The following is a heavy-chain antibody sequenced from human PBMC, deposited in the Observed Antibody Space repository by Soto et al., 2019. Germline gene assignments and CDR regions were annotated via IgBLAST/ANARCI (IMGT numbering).Heavy chain of an antibody. V-gene: IGHV1-69*01. CDR2: IITAFGTT. CDR3: TRSYGYTFGGSLDN. CDR1: GDTFNSYV. J-gene: IGHJ4*02. Sequence: QVQLVQSGPEVKKPGSSVKVSCKASGDTFNSYVITWVRQAPGQGLEWLGGIITAFGTTSYAQNFQDRLTITAAEAATTDHMELSSLTSDDTAMYYCTRSYGYTFGGSLDNWGQGTLVTVSS. D-gene: IGHD5-18*01.